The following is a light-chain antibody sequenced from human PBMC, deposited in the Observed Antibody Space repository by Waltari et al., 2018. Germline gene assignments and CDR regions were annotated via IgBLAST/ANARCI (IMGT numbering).Light chain of an antibody. CDR2: DAS. CDR1: QDISNH. V-gene: IGKV1-33*01. Sequence: DIQMTQSPSSLSASVGDRVTITCQASQDISNHLNWYQQKPGKAPKLLAYDASTLDAGVPSRFSGSGSGTHFTFSISSLQPEDFATCYCQKHESLQLTFGGGTKVEIK. CDR3: QKHESLQLT. J-gene: IGKJ4*01.